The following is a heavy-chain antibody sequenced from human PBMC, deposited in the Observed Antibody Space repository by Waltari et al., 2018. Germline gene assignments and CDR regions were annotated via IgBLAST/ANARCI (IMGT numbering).Heavy chain of an antibody. CDR2: LIPIFGTA. CDR3: ARSRLTHMDV. CDR1: GCTFSSYA. J-gene: IGHJ6*03. D-gene: IGHD3-9*01. V-gene: IGHV1-69*05. Sequence: QVQLVQSGAEVKKPGSSVKVSCQASGCTFSSYALSWVGQGPGEGLEWKGGLIPIFGTANDAQKFQGRVTITTDESTRTAYVELSSRGSEDTAVYYCARSRLTHMDVWGKGTTVTVSS.